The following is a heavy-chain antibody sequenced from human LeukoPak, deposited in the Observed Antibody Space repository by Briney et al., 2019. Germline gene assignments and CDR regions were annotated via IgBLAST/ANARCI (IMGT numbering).Heavy chain of an antibody. V-gene: IGHV4-4*07. J-gene: IGHJ3*02. D-gene: IGHD3-10*01. CDR2: IYTSGST. CDR3: ARVSVVRGYDAFDI. Sequence: SETLSLTCTVSGGSISSYYWSWIRQPAGKGLEWIGRIYTSGSTNYNPSLKSRVTMSVDTSKNQFSLKLRSMTAADTAVYVCARVSVVRGYDAFDIWGQGTMVTVSS. CDR1: GGSISSYY.